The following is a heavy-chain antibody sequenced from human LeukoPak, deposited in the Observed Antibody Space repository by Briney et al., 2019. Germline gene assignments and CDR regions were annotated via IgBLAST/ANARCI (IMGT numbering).Heavy chain of an antibody. CDR2: IRSKAYGGTT. D-gene: IGHD3-10*01. CDR1: GFTFGDYA. Sequence: SGGSLRLSCTASGFTFGDYAMSWFRQAPGKGLEWVGFIRSKAYGGTTEYAASAKGRFTISRDDSKSIAYLQMNSLKTEDTAVYYCTRAVMVRGVIPWFDPWGQGTLVTVSS. CDR3: TRAVMVRGVIPWFDP. J-gene: IGHJ5*02. V-gene: IGHV3-49*03.